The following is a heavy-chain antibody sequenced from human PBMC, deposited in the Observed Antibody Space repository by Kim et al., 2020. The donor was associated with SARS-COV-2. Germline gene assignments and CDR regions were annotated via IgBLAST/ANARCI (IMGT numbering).Heavy chain of an antibody. Sequence: SETLSLTCTVSGGSISSSSYYWGWIRQPPGKGLEWIGSIYYSGSTYYNPSLKSRVTISVDTSKNQFSLKLSSVTAADTAVYYCARHYLPRTPFMGYYGSGSYYLEPGWFAPWGQGTLVTVSS. J-gene: IGHJ5*02. CDR1: GGSISSSSYY. V-gene: IGHV4-39*01. CDR3: ARHYLPRTPFMGYYGSGSYYLEPGWFAP. CDR2: IYYSGST. D-gene: IGHD3-10*01.